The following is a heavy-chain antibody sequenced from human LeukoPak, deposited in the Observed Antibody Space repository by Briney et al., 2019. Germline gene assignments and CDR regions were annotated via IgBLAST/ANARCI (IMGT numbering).Heavy chain of an antibody. J-gene: IGHJ4*02. V-gene: IGHV1-46*01. D-gene: IGHD3-22*01. CDR2: INPSGGST. CDR1: GYTFISYY. Sequence: EASVKVSCKASGYTFISYYMRWVRQAPGQGLEWMGIINPSGGSTTYAQKFQGRVTMTRDTSTSTVSMELSSLRSEDTAVYYCARDLTPYYYDSSGTLFDYWGQGTLVTVSS. CDR3: ARDLTPYYYDSSGTLFDY.